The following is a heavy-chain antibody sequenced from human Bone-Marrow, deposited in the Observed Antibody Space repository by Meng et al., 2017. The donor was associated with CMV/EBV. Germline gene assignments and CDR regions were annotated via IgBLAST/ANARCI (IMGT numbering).Heavy chain of an antibody. Sequence: SGPTLVKPTQTLTLTCTFSGFSLSTSGMCVSWVRQPPGKALEWLALIDWDDDKYYSTSLKTRLTVSKDASKNQVVLTMTNMDAVDTATYYCARILGPAGPTRAFWYFDPWGHGTRVTVSS. J-gene: IGHJ2*01. D-gene: IGHD2-2*01. V-gene: IGHV2-70*20. CDR2: IDWDDDK. CDR3: ARILGPAGPTRAFWYFDP. CDR1: GFSLSTSGMC.